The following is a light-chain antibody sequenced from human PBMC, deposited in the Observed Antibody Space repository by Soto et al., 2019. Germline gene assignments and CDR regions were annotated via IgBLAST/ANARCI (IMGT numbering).Light chain of an antibody. CDR2: VAS. V-gene: IGKV1-39*01. Sequence: DLQMIQSPSSLSASVGDRVTITCRASQSIGTYLNWYQQKPGKAPKLLIFVASSLQIGVPSRFRGSGSGTDFTLTISGLQPEDFATYYCQQSYSALPLTFGGGTKVEMK. CDR1: QSIGTY. J-gene: IGKJ4*01. CDR3: QQSYSALPLT.